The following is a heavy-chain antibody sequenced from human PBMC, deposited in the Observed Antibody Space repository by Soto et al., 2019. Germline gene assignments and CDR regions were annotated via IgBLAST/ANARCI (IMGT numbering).Heavy chain of an antibody. CDR3: ARVVTVVKSFHYWYFDL. CDR2: IIPIFGTT. V-gene: IGHV1-69*12. J-gene: IGHJ2*01. CDR1: GGTFSSYA. D-gene: IGHD2-15*01. Sequence: QVQLVQSGAEVKKPGSSVKVSCKASGGTFSSYAISWVRQAPGQGLEWMGGIIPIFGTTNYAQKFPGRVTITADESTSTAYMELSSLRSEDTAMYYCARVVTVVKSFHYWYFDLWGRGTLVTVSS.